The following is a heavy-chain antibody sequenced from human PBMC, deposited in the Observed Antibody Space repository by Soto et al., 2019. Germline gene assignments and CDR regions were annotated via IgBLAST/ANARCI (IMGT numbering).Heavy chain of an antibody. CDR2: INHSGST. Sequence: PSETLSLTCAVYGGSFSGYYWTWIRQPPGTGLEWIGEINHSGSTNYNPSLKSRVTISVDTSKNQFSLKLTSVTAADTAVYYCARQLAYATPDAFDIWGQGTMVTVSS. CDR1: GGSFSGYY. CDR3: ARQLAYATPDAFDI. J-gene: IGHJ3*02. V-gene: IGHV4-34*01. D-gene: IGHD3-3*02.